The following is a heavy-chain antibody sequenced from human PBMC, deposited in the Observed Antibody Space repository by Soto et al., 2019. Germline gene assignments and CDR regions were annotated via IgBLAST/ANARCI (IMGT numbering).Heavy chain of an antibody. CDR3: AKDRTMAQGMRDFDI. J-gene: IGHJ3*02. Sequence: EAQLLQSGGGLVPPGGSLRLSCVASGFAFGNYPMAWVRQTPGKGLQWISTISGSGGMTDYEDSVRGRFTVSIDHAKDTVHLQNASLRADDTAVYYCAKDRTMAQGMRDFDIWGQETKVTISS. CDR1: GFAFGNYP. D-gene: IGHD2-2*01. CDR2: ISGSGGMT. V-gene: IGHV3-23*01.